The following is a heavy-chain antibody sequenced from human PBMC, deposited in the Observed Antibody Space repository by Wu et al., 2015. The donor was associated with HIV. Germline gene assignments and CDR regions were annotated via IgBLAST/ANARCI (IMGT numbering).Heavy chain of an antibody. J-gene: IGHJ3*02. Sequence: QVQFVQSGAEVKKTESSVKVSCKDSGGPFKKSVINWVRQAPGQGFEWMGRIIPMFDTTVYAQKFQGRVIITADESSNTAFLELTRLRTEDTAVYYCARGGFSGTWDAFDIWGQGTKGHRLL. CDR3: ARGGFSGTWDAFDI. D-gene: IGHD5-12*01. V-gene: IGHV1-69*13. CDR2: IIPMFDTT. CDR1: GGPFKKSV.